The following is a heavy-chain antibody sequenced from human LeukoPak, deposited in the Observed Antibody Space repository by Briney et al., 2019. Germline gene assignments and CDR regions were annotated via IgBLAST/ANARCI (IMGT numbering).Heavy chain of an antibody. CDR2: INWNGGTT. D-gene: IGHD1-26*01. Sequence: PGGSLRLSCAASGFTFDAYGMTWVRQAPGKGLEWVSGINWNGGTTSYADSVKGRFTISRDNAKNCLYLQMSSLRAEDTALYHCARTRYSGSYGGADYWGQGTLVTVSS. CDR1: GFTFDAYG. CDR3: ARTRYSGSYGGADY. J-gene: IGHJ4*02. V-gene: IGHV3-20*01.